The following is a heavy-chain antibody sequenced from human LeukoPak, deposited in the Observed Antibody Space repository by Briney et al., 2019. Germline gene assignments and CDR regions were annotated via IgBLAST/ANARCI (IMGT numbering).Heavy chain of an antibody. CDR2: IWYDGSNE. V-gene: IGHV3-33*01. CDR3: ARAYYYDTSATPDY. D-gene: IGHD3-22*01. CDR1: GFTFSSYG. Sequence: GGSLRLSCAASGFTFSSYGMHWVRQAPGKGLEWVAVIWYDGSNEYYADSVKGRFTISRDNSKNTLYLQMNSLRAEDTAVYYCARAYYYDTSATPDYWGQGTLVTVSS. J-gene: IGHJ4*02.